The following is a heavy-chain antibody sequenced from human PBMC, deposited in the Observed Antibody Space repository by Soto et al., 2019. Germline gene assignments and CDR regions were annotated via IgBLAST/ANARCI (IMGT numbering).Heavy chain of an antibody. Sequence: EVQLVESGGDLIQPGGSLRLSCAGSGFTFSNNELNWVRQAPGKGLEWISYIGTSDNKTYYAGSVKGHFIVSRDIAKNTVYLQMNSLRAEDTAIYHCAREEFNCGGECFAFWGQGALVTVSS. V-gene: IGHV3-48*03. J-gene: IGHJ4*02. CDR3: AREEFNCGGECFAF. CDR1: GFTFSNNE. CDR2: IGTSDNKT. D-gene: IGHD2-21*01.